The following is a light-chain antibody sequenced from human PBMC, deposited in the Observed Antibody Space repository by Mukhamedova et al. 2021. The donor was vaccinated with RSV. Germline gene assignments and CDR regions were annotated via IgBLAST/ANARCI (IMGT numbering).Light chain of an antibody. J-gene: IGKJ2*01. CDR3: QQNTKCPYT. Sequence: ASLGVGTNLAWYQQSPGQSPRLLFYRASTRATDIPPSFSGSGSGTEFTLTIDSLQSAVFAVYYCQQNTKCPYTFGQGTKL. V-gene: IGKV3-15*01. CDR1: LGVGTN. CDR2: RAS.